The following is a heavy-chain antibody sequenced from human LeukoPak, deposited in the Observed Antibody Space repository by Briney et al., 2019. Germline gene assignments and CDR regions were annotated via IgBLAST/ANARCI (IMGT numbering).Heavy chain of an antibody. CDR1: GFTFSSYG. CDR3: ASQQRTTLGF. CDR2: IRHDGSNK. Sequence: GGSLRLTCAASGFTFSSYGMHWVRQAPGKGLEWVAFIRHDGSNKYYADSVKGRFTISRDNSKNTLYLQMNSLRAGDTAVYYCASQQRTTLGFWGQGTLVTVSS. J-gene: IGHJ4*02. D-gene: IGHD1-7*01. V-gene: IGHV3-30*02.